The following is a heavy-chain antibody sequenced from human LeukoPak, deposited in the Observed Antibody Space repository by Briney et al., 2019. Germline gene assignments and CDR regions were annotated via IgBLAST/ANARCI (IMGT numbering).Heavy chain of an antibody. J-gene: IGHJ4*02. CDR1: GFTFSSYS. CDR2: ISTSSIYI. D-gene: IGHD2-15*01. Sequence: GGSLRLSCAASGFTFSSYSMNWVRQAPGMGLEWVSSISTSSIYIYYADSVKGRSTISRDNAKNSLYLQMNSLRAEDTAVYYCASSLGYCSGGSCYAGNQFDYWGQGTLVTVSS. V-gene: IGHV3-21*01. CDR3: ASSLGYCSGGSCYAGNQFDY.